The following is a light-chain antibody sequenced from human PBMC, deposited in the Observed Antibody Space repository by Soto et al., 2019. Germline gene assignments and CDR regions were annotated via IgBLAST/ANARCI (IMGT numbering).Light chain of an antibody. Sequence: EIVMTQSPATLSVSPGERATLSCRASQSVSSNLAWYQQKPGQAPRFLIYGASTRATGIPARFSGSGSGTEFTLTISCLQSEDFATYYCQQYYSYPRALTFGGGTKVEIK. V-gene: IGKV3-15*01. J-gene: IGKJ4*01. CDR2: GAS. CDR1: QSVSSN. CDR3: QQYYSYPRALT.